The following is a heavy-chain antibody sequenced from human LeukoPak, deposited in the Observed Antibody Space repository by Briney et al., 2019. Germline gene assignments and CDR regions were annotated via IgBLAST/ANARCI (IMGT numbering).Heavy chain of an antibody. J-gene: IGHJ4*02. CDR2: ISGSGGST. CDR3: ASGGYYYDSSPGY. V-gene: IGHV3-23*01. CDR1: GFTFSSYA. Sequence: PGGSLRLSCAASGFTFSSYAMSWVRQAPGKGLEWVSAISGSGGSTYYADSVKGRFTISRDNAKNSLYLQMNSLRAEDTAVYYCASGGYYYDSSPGYWGQGTLVTVSS. D-gene: IGHD3-22*01.